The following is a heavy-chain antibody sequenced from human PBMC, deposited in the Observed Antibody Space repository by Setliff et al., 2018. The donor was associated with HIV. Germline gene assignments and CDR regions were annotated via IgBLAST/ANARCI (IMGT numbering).Heavy chain of an antibody. CDR1: GLSLSTNGVG. J-gene: IGHJ6*03. CDR2: IYWNDDK. CDR3: AHRRVGGGINMVRGAITHYSHFYMAF. V-gene: IGHV2-5*01. D-gene: IGHD3-10*01. Sequence: SGPTLVNPTQTLTLTCTLSGLSLSTNGVGVGWIRQPPGKALEWVALIYWNDDKRYSPSLHSRLTITKDTSKNQVVLIMTNMDPVDTATYYCAHRRVGGGINMVRGAITHYSHFYMAFWGKGTTVTVS.